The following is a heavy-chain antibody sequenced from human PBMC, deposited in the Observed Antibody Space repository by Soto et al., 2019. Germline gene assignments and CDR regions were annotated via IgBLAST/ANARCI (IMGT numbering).Heavy chain of an antibody. CDR2: ISSSSSYI. J-gene: IGHJ4*02. Sequence: GGSLRLSCAASGFTFSSYSMNWVRQAPGKGLGWVSSISSSSSYIYYADSVKGRFTISRDNAKNTLSLQMNSLRVEDSAVYYCVPRKGDPFTWGPGTLVTVSS. CDR1: GFTFSSYS. D-gene: IGHD3-16*01. V-gene: IGHV3-21*04. CDR3: VPRKGDPFT.